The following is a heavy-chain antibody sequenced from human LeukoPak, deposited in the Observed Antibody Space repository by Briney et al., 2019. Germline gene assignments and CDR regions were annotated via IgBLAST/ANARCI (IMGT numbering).Heavy chain of an antibody. J-gene: IGHJ6*03. CDR1: GFTFSSYS. Sequence: GGSLRLSCAASGFTFSSYSMDWVRQAPGKGLKWVSFISSGVTSTYYADSVKGRFTISRDNAKNSLYLQMNSLRDEDTAVYYCVRDKGHYMDVWGKGTTVTVSS. V-gene: IGHV3-21*01. CDR3: VRDKGHYMDV. CDR2: ISSGVTST.